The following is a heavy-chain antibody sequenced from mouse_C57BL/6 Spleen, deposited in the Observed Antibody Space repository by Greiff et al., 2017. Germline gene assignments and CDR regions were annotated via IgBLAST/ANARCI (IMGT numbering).Heavy chain of an antibody. Sequence: VQLQQPGAELVKPGASVKMSCKASGYTFTSYWITWVKQRPGQGLEWIGDIYPGSGSTNYNEKFKSKATLTVDKSSSTAYMQLSSLTSEDSAVYYCARYYYGSSGAMDYWGQGTSVTVSS. D-gene: IGHD1-1*01. CDR2: IYPGSGST. CDR3: ARYYYGSSGAMDY. CDR1: GYTFTSYW. J-gene: IGHJ4*01. V-gene: IGHV1-55*01.